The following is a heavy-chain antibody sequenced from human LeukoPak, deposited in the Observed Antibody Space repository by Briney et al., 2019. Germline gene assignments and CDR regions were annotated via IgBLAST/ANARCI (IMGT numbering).Heavy chain of an antibody. V-gene: IGHV4-61*05. J-gene: IGHJ5*02. Sequence: SETLSLTCTVSGGSISSSSYYWGWIRQPPGKGLEWIGYIYYSGSTNYNPSLKSRVTISVDTSKNQFSLKLSSVTAADTAVYYCARADYGNNWFDPWGQGTLVTVSS. D-gene: IGHD4-17*01. CDR1: GGSISSSSYY. CDR3: ARADYGNNWFDP. CDR2: IYYSGST.